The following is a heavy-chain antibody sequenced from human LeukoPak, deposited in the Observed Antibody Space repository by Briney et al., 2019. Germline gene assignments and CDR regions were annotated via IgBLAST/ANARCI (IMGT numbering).Heavy chain of an antibody. V-gene: IGHV3-30*02. J-gene: IGHJ4*02. D-gene: IGHD3-10*01. Sequence: PGGSLRLSCAASGFTFSSYGMHWVRQAPGKGLEWVAFIRYDGSNKYYADSVKGRFTISRDNSKNTLYLQMNSLRAEDTAVYYCATLTYGSGSYFNRLFDFWGQGTLVTVSS. CDR1: GFTFSSYG. CDR2: IRYDGSNK. CDR3: ATLTYGSGSYFNRLFDF.